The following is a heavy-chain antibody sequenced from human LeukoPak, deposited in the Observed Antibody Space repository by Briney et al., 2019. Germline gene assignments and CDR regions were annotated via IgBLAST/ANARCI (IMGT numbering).Heavy chain of an antibody. CDR1: GGSISSGDYY. CDR3: ARVEYSSGWLDFDY. CDR2: IYYSGST. Sequence: PSETLSLTSTLSGGSISSGDYYWSWIRRPPGKGLEWIGYIYYSGSTYYNPSLKSRVTISVDTSKNQFSLKLSSVTAADTAVYYCARVEYSSGWLDFDYWGQGTLVTVSS. D-gene: IGHD6-19*01. V-gene: IGHV4-30-4*08. J-gene: IGHJ4*02.